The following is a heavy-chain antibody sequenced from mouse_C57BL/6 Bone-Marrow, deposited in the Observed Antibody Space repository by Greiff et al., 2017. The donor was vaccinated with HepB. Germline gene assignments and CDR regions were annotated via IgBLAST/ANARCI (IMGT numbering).Heavy chain of an antibody. V-gene: IGHV1-80*01. CDR3: ARSRAYYSNPWFAY. CDR2: IYPGDGDT. Sequence: VQLQQSGAELVKPGASVKISCKASGYAFSSYWMNWVKQRPGKGLEWIGQIYPGDGDTNYNGKFKGKATLTADKSSSTAYMQLSSLTSEDSAVYFCARSRAYYSNPWFAYWGQGTLVTVSA. J-gene: IGHJ3*01. D-gene: IGHD2-5*01. CDR1: GYAFSSYW.